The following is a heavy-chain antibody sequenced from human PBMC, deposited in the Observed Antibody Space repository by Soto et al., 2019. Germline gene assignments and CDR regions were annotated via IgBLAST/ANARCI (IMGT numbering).Heavy chain of an antibody. J-gene: IGHJ6*03. CDR1: GGSFSGYY. CDR3: ARGRGDVLRNSYYYMDV. Sequence: PSETLSLTCAVYGGSFSGYYWSWIRQPPGKGLEWIGEINHSGSTNYNPSLKSRVTISVDTSKNQFSLKLSSVTAADTAVYYCARGRGDVLRNSYYYMDVWGKGPTLTGS. D-gene: IGHD2-21*01. V-gene: IGHV4-34*01. CDR2: INHSGST.